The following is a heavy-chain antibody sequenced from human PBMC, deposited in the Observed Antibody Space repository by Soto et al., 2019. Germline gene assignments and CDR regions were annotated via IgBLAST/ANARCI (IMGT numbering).Heavy chain of an antibody. D-gene: IGHD2-15*01. CDR3: ARGDIVVVVAAPPRPNWFDP. V-gene: IGHV4-39*01. Sequence: QLQLQESGPGLVKPSETLSLTCTVSGGSISSSSYYWGWIRQPPGKGLEWIGSIYYSGSTYYNPSLKSRVTISVDTSKNQFSLKLSSVTAADTAVYYCARGDIVVVVAAPPRPNWFDPWGQGTLVTVSS. CDR1: GGSISSSSYY. CDR2: IYYSGST. J-gene: IGHJ5*02.